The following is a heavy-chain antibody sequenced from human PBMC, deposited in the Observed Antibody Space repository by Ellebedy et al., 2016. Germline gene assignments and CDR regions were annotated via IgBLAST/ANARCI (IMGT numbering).Heavy chain of an antibody. CDR3: ARTSGTYSPHLDY. CDR1: GFTFTDHY. J-gene: IGHJ4*02. V-gene: IGHV3-72*01. Sequence: GGSLRLXXVASGFTFTDHYMDWVRQAPGKGLEWLGRTRNRANSYTTEYAASVKGRFTFSRDDSKSSLYLQLNSLRTEDTAVYYCARTSGTYSPHLDYWGRGTLVTVSS. D-gene: IGHD3-10*01. CDR2: TRNRANSYTT.